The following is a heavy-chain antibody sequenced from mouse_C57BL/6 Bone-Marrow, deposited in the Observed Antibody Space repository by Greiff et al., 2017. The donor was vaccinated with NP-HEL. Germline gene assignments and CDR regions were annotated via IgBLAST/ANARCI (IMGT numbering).Heavy chain of an antibody. D-gene: IGHD1-1*02. CDR3: AREGFILLSGYFDY. CDR2: IHPNSGST. Sequence: VQLKQPGAELVKPGASVKLSCKASGYTFTSYWMHWVKQRPGQGLEWIGMIHPNSGSTNYNEKFKSKATLTVDKSSSTAYMQLSSLTSEDSAVYYCAREGFILLSGYFDYWGQGTTLTVSS. V-gene: IGHV1-64*01. J-gene: IGHJ2*01. CDR1: GYTFTSYW.